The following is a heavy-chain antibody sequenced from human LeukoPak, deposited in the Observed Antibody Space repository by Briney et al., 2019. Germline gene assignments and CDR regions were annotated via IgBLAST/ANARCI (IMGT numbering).Heavy chain of an antibody. CDR3: ARVRCSGGSCPYYYYYYYMDV. CDR2: IYYSGST. J-gene: IGHJ6*03. CDR1: GGSISSYY. D-gene: IGHD2-15*01. V-gene: IGHV4-59*12. Sequence: SETLSLTCTVSGGSISSYYWSWIRQPPGKGLEWIGYIYYSGSTNYNPSLKSRVTISVKTSKNQFSLKLRFVTAADTAVYYCARVRCSGGSCPYYYYYYYMDVWGKGTTVTVSS.